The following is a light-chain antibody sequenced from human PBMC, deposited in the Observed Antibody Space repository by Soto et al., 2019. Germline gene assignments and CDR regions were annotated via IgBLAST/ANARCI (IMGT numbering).Light chain of an antibody. CDR1: SSNIGKHT. J-gene: IGLJ1*01. Sequence: QSVLTQPPSASGTPGQRVTISCSGSSSNIGKHTVNWYQQLPGTAPKLLMYGNNHRPSGVPDRFSVSKSATSASLAISGLQSEDEADYYCAAWDGSVNPHYVLGTGTKITVL. V-gene: IGLV1-44*01. CDR3: AAWDGSVNPHYV. CDR2: GNN.